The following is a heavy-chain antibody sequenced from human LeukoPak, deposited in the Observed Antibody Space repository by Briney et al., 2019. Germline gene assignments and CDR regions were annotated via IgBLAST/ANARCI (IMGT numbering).Heavy chain of an antibody. J-gene: IGHJ5*02. V-gene: IGHV4-31*03. D-gene: IGHD2-15*01. CDR1: GGSISSGSYY. Sequence: SQTLSLTCTVSGGSISSGSYYWSWIRQHPGKGLEWIGYIYYSGSTYYNPSLKSRVTISVDTSKNQFSLKLSSVTAADTAVYYCARGGYCSGGSCYNWFDPWGQGTLVTVSS. CDR2: IYYSGST. CDR3: ARGGYCSGGSCYNWFDP.